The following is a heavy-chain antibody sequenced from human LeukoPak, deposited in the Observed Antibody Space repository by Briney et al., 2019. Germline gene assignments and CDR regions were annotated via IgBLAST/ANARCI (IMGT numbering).Heavy chain of an antibody. J-gene: IGHJ3*02. CDR2: IYPGDSDS. V-gene: IGHV5-51*01. Sequence: GESLKISCQVSGYIFTDYWIGWVRQMPGKGLEWMGMIYPGDSDSRYSPSFQGQVTISADKSISTAYLQWSSLKASDTAMYYCATRGGGQMVRGIPDAFDIWGQGTMVTVSS. D-gene: IGHD3-10*01. CDR3: ATRGGGQMVRGIPDAFDI. CDR1: GYIFTDYW.